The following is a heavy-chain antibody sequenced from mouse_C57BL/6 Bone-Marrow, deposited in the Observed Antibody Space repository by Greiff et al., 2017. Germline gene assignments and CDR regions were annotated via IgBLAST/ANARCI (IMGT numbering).Heavy chain of an antibody. CDR3: ARWGLLTDY. Sequence: QVQLQQSGAELMKPGASVKLSCKATGYTFTGYWIEWVKQRPGHGLEWIGEILPGSGSTNSNEKFKGKATFPADTSSNTAYMQLSSLTTEDSAIYYCARWGLLTDYWGEGTTLTVSS. D-gene: IGHD2-3*01. CDR1: GYTFTGYW. J-gene: IGHJ2*01. V-gene: IGHV1-9*01. CDR2: ILPGSGST.